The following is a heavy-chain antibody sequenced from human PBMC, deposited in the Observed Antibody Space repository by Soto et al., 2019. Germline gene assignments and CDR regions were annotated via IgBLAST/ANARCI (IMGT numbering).Heavy chain of an antibody. V-gene: IGHV4-61*01. Sequence: PSETLSLTCTVSGASVSSGSDFWSWIRQPPGQGLEWIGYVHYSGNSKQNPSLKGRVTLSVDSSKNQFSPTVNSVTAADTAVYFCARERSEGLSSGWYADSWGQGTLVTVSS. J-gene: IGHJ4*02. D-gene: IGHD6-19*01. CDR1: GASVSSGSDF. CDR3: ARERSEGLSSGWYADS. CDR2: VHYSGNS.